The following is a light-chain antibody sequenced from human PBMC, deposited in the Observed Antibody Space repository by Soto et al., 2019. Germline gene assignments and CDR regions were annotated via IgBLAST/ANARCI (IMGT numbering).Light chain of an antibody. J-gene: IGKJ1*01. Sequence: EIVMTQSPATLSLSPGESATLSCRASQSVSSNLAWYQQKTGQAPRILIYGESTRATGIPDRFSGSGSGTELNLTISRLQSEDFAVYYCQKYNNWPRTCGQGTKVDIK. CDR3: QKYNNWPRT. CDR2: GES. V-gene: IGKV3-15*01. CDR1: QSVSSN.